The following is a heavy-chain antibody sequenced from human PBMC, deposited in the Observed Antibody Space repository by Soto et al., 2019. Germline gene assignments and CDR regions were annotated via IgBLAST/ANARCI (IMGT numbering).Heavy chain of an antibody. CDR1: GFTFSSYA. J-gene: IGHJ6*02. D-gene: IGHD3-10*01. CDR2: ISGSGGST. V-gene: IGHV3-23*01. Sequence: HPGGSLRLSCAAPGFTFSSYAMSWVRQAPGKGLEWVSAISGSGGSTYYADSVKGRFTISRDNSKNTLYLQMNSLRAEDTAVYYCAKVSGVWSGSGSYTFPLYYYYYGMDVWGQGTTVTVSS. CDR3: AKVSGVWSGSGSYTFPLYYYYYGMDV.